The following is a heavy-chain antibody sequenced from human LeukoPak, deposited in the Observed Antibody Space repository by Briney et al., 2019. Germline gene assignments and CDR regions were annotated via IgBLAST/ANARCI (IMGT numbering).Heavy chain of an antibody. J-gene: IGHJ4*02. CDR1: GFTFSSNW. D-gene: IGHD6-13*01. CDR3: AKGEGGGIAAALDY. Sequence: GGPLRLSCVASGFTFSSNWMSWVRQAPGKGLEWVANIKQDGSEKYFVDSVKGRFTISRDNSKNSLYLQMNSLRAEDTALYYCAKGEGGGIAAALDYWGQGTLVTVSS. V-gene: IGHV3-7*03. CDR2: IKQDGSEK.